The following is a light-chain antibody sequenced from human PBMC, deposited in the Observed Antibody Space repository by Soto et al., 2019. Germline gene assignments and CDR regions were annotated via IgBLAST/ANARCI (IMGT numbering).Light chain of an antibody. Sequence: DIQLTQSPSFLSASVGDRITITCRASQGISNYLAWYQQKPGKAPELLVYSASTLQSGVPSRFSGGGSETEFTLTISRLEPEDFAVYYCQQYGSSPGLFTFGPGTKVEIK. CDR3: QQYGSSPGLFT. V-gene: IGKV1-9*01. CDR2: SAS. CDR1: QGISNY. J-gene: IGKJ3*01.